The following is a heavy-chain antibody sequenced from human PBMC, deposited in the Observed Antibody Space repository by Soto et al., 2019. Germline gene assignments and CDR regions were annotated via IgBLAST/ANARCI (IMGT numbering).Heavy chain of an antibody. D-gene: IGHD3-10*01. CDR1: GFTFSSYA. Sequence: QVQLVESGGGVVQPGRSLRLSCAASGFTFSSYAIHWVRQAPGKGLEWVAVISYDGSNKYYADSVKGRFTISRDNSKNTLYLQMNSLRAEDTAVYYCARDSLYGSGSYQPYYFDYWGQGTLVTVSS. V-gene: IGHV3-30-3*01. J-gene: IGHJ4*02. CDR3: ARDSLYGSGSYQPYYFDY. CDR2: ISYDGSNK.